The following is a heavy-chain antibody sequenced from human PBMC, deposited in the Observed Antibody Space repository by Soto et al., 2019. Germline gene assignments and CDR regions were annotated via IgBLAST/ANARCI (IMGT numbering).Heavy chain of an antibody. V-gene: IGHV3-21*01. J-gene: IGHJ5*01. CDR1: GFKFSRYG. D-gene: IGHD2-2*01. CDR2: ISSSTSYV. Sequence: EVQLVESGGGLVKPGGSLRLSCAASGFKFSRYGMNWVRQAPGKGLEWVSSISSSTSYVYYADSVKGRFSVSRDNAKKILYLEMYALRTEDTAVYYCARDPSEGRVGNWFESWGQGTLVTVSS. CDR3: ARDPSEGRVGNWFES.